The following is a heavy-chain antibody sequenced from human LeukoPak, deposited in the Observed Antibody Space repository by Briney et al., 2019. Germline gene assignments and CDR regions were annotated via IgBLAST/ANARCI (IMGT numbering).Heavy chain of an antibody. V-gene: IGHV1-24*01. Sequence: ASVKVSCKVSGYTLTELSMHWVRQAPGKGLGWMGGFDPVDGETIYAQKFQGRVTMTEDTSTDTAYMELSSLRSEDTAVYYCATDPMSPYAFDIWGQGTMVTVSS. CDR2: FDPVDGET. CDR1: GYTLTELS. D-gene: IGHD3-22*01. CDR3: ATDPMSPYAFDI. J-gene: IGHJ3*02.